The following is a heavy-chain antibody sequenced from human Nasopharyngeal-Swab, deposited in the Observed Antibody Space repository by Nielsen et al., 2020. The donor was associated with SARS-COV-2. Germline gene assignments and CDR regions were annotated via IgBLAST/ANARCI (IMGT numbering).Heavy chain of an antibody. J-gene: IGHJ6*03. Sequence: SETLSLTCTVSGGSISSYYWSWIRQPPGKGLEWIGYIYYSGSTNYNPSLQRRVTIPVDTSKNQFSLKLSSVTAADTAVYYCARDGYSSGWYGRDYYYYMDVWGKGTTVTVSS. D-gene: IGHD6-19*01. CDR3: ARDGYSSGWYGRDYYYYMDV. CDR2: IYYSGST. V-gene: IGHV4-59*01. CDR1: GGSISSYY.